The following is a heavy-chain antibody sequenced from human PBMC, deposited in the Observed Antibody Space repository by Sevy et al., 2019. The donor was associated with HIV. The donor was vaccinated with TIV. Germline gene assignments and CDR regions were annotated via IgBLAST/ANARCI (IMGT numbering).Heavy chain of an antibody. Sequence: GSLRLSCAASGFAFYDYSMSWIRQAPGKGLEWVATLSFGCGKINYADSVKGRFTISRDNSKNSFYLQMDNLRVEDRALYYCAREGCTRPHDYWGQGTRVTVSS. CDR1: GFAFYDYS. J-gene: IGHJ4*02. V-gene: IGHV3-23*01. CDR3: AREGCTRPHDY. CDR2: LSFGCGKI. D-gene: IGHD2-8*01.